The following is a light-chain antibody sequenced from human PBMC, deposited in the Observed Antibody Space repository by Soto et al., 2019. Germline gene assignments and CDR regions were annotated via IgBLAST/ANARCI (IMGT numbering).Light chain of an antibody. Sequence: DIQMTQSPSTLSGSVGDRVTITCRASQTISSWLAWYQQKPGKAPKLLIYKASTLKSGVPSRFRGSGSGKEFSLTISSLQPDDFATYYCQQYNSYLEAVGQRTKVHIK. J-gene: IGKJ1*01. CDR1: QTISSW. CDR2: KAS. CDR3: QQYNSYLEA. V-gene: IGKV1-5*03.